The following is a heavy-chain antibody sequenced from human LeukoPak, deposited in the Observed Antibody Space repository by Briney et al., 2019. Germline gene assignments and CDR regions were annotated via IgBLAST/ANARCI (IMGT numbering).Heavy chain of an antibody. CDR1: GFTFSSYS. D-gene: IGHD3-22*01. J-gene: IGHJ4*02. V-gene: IGHV3-21*01. CDR2: ISSSSSYI. CDR3: ARDLLYYYDSSATDY. Sequence: VGSLRLSCAASGFTFSSYSMNWVRQAPGKGLEWVSSISSSSSYIYYADSVKGRFTISRDNAKNSLYLQMNSLRAEDTAVYYCARDLLYYYDSSATDYWGQGTLVTVSS.